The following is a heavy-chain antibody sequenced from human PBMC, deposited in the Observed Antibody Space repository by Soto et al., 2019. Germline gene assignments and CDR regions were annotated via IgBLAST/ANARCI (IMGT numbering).Heavy chain of an antibody. V-gene: IGHV4-39*01. CDR3: ARHYGSGSYPSNWFDP. D-gene: IGHD3-10*01. J-gene: IGHJ5*02. Sequence: SETLSLTCTVSGGSISSSSYYWGWIRQPPGKGLEWIGSIYYSGSTYYNPSLKSRVTISVDTSKNQFSLKLSPVTAADTAVYYCARHYGSGSYPSNWFDPWGQGTLVTVSS. CDR1: GGSISSSSYY. CDR2: IYYSGST.